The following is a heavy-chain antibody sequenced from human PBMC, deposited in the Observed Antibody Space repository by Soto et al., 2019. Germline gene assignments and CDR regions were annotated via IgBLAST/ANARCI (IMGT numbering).Heavy chain of an antibody. V-gene: IGHV4-59*01. CDR1: GGSISSYY. CDR2: IYYSGIT. Sequence: SETLSLTCTVSGGSISSYYWSWIRQPPGKGLEWIGYIYYSGITNYNPSLKSRVTISLDTSKNQFSLKLSSVTAADTAVYYCARAGSGSYYDGYFDYWGQGTLVTVSS. D-gene: IGHD1-26*01. J-gene: IGHJ4*02. CDR3: ARAGSGSYYDGYFDY.